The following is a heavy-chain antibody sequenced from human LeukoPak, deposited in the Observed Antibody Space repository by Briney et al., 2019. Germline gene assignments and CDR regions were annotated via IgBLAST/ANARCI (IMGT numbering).Heavy chain of an antibody. V-gene: IGHV3-21*01. J-gene: IGHJ4*02. CDR2: ISSSSSYI. CDR1: GFTFSSYS. CDR3: ARAFGIAAARLDY. D-gene: IGHD6-13*01. Sequence: GGSLRLSCAASGFTFSSYSMNWVRQAPGKGLEWVSSISSSSSYIYYADSVKGRFTISRDNAKNSLYLQMNSLRAKDTAVYYCARAFGIAAARLDYWGQGTLVTVSS.